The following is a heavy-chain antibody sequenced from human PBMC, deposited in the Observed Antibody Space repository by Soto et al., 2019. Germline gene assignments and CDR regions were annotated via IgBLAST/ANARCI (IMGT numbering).Heavy chain of an antibody. CDR1: GGSFSGFF. J-gene: IGHJ4*02. CDR2: VNHGGST. Sequence: SETLSLTCAVSGGSFSGFFWGWIRQPPGKGLEWIVEVNHGGSTNYNPSLKSRVTISSDTSKNHFSLTLRAVTAADTAVYCCARAAVAAGGPFDKWGQGALVTVSS. CDR3: ARAAVAAGGPFDK. V-gene: IGHV4-34*01. D-gene: IGHD2-15*01.